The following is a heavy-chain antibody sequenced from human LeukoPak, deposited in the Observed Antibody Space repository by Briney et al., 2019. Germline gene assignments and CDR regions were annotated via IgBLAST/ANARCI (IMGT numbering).Heavy chain of an antibody. D-gene: IGHD6-13*01. CDR1: GFTFSRYS. CDR2: ISSSSSTI. J-gene: IGHJ4*02. V-gene: IGHV3-48*02. Sequence: GGSLRLSCAASGFTFSRYSLNWVRQAPGKGLEWVSYISSSSSTIYYADSVKGRFTISRDNAKSSLYLQMNSLRDEDTAVYYCAKAYSSSWVYFDDWGQGTLVTVSS. CDR3: AKAYSSSWVYFDD.